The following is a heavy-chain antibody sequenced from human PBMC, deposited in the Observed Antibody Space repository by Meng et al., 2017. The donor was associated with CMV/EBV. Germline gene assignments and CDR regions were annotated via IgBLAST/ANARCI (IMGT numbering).Heavy chain of an antibody. V-gene: IGHV1-8*02. J-gene: IGHJ4*02. CDR3: ARGRGGGSYYLDY. Sequence: ASVKVTCKASGYTFTGYYMHWVRQAPGQGLEWMGWMNPNSGNTGYAQKFQGRVTMTRNTSISTAYMELSSLRSEDTAVYYCARGRGGGSYYLDYWGQGTLVTVSS. D-gene: IGHD1-26*01. CDR1: GYTFTGYY. CDR2: MNPNSGNT.